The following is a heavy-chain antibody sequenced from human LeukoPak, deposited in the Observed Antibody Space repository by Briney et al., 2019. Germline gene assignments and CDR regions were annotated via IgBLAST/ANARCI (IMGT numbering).Heavy chain of an antibody. V-gene: IGHV3-23*01. CDR1: GFTFSSYA. CDR3: AKSQPYTATYYDY. D-gene: IGHD2-2*02. J-gene: IGHJ4*02. CDR2: IGSGGSST. Sequence: LAGGSLRLSRAASGFTFSSYAMSWVRQAPGKGLEWVSGIGSGGSSTYYADSVKGRFTISRDNSKDTLYLQLNSLRAEDTAVYYCAKSQPYTATYYDYWGQGTLVTVSS.